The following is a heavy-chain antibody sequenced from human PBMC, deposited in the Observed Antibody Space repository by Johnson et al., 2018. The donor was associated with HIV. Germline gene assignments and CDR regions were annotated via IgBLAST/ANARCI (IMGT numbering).Heavy chain of an antibody. CDR1: VFTFSSYA. D-gene: IGHD1-20*01. CDR3: ARDRGGITGTQSAFDI. J-gene: IGHJ3*02. V-gene: IGHV3-48*04. Sequence: EVQLVESGGGLVQPGGSLRLSCAASVFTFSSYAMSWIRQAPGKGLEWVSYISSSGSTIYYADSVKGLFTISRDNAKNSLYLQMNSLRAEDTAVYYCARDRGGITGTQSAFDIWGQGTMVTVSS. CDR2: ISSSGSTI.